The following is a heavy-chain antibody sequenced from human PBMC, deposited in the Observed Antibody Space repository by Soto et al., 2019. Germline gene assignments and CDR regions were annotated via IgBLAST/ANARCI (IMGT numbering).Heavy chain of an antibody. CDR2: INQDGFGK. D-gene: IGHD1-26*01. CDR1: GSTLSSHW. V-gene: IGHV3-7*05. Sequence: EVQLVESGGGMVQRGGSLRLSCVISGSTLSSHWMTWVRQAPGKGLEWVASINQDGFGKHYLDSVKGRFTISRDTAKSSLYLQMDSLRVENTAGYYCAKDHGSGSYPYWGQGTLVTVS. CDR3: AKDHGSGSYPY. J-gene: IGHJ4*02.